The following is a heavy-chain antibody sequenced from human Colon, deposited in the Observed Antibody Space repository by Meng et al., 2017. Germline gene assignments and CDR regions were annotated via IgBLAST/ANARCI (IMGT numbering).Heavy chain of an antibody. CDR2: GST. J-gene: IGHJ4*02. D-gene: IGHD7-27*01. Sequence: QMQLQEAGPGLVRSSDTLSLICPVSGASVSSSDGGWGWIRQPPGKGLEWIGYGSTNHNPSLKSRVTISVDTSKNQFFLTLNSVTAADTAIYYCARDHWGSLDYWGQGILVTVSS. CDR1: GASVSSSDGG. CDR3: ARDHWGSLDY. V-gene: IGHV4-61*08.